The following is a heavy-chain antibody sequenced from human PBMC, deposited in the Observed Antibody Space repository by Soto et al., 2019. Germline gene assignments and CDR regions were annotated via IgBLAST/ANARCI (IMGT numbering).Heavy chain of an antibody. CDR1: GASISSYY. Sequence: SQTLSLTCTVSGASISSYYWSWIRQPPGKGLEWIGYIYYTGTTNYNPSLKTRVTMSVDTSKNQFSLKLSSVTAADTAVYYCARRTFSSGSYLLEPWGQGTQVTVSS. CDR3: ARRTFSSGSYLLEP. V-gene: IGHV4-59*01. CDR2: IYYTGTT. D-gene: IGHD3-22*01. J-gene: IGHJ5*02.